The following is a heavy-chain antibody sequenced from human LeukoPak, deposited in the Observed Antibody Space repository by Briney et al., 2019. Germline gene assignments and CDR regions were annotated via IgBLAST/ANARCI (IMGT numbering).Heavy chain of an antibody. CDR1: GFSFSSYA. CDR3: AKDLSYGMDV. V-gene: IGHV3-23*01. CDR2: LSGSGTST. J-gene: IGHJ6*02. Sequence: GGSLRLSCAAYGFSFSSYAMRWVRQAPGKGLEWVSALSGSGTSTYYLDSVKGRFTISRDNSKNTLYLRMNSLRVEDTAVYYCAKDLSYGMDVWGQGTTVTVSS.